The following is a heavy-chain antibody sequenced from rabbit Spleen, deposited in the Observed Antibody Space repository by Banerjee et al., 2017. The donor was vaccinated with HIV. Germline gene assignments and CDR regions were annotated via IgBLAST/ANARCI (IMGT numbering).Heavy chain of an antibody. CDR3: ARDAAGREDFNL. J-gene: IGHJ4*01. V-gene: IGHV1S45*01. CDR2: IDVVKSGST. D-gene: IGHD4-2*01. CDR1: GFSFTNRDW. Sequence: QQQLVESGGGLVKPGASLTLTCKASGFSFTNRDWMCWVRQAPGKGLEWIACIDVVKSGSTYYASWAKGRFTISKTSSTTVTLQMTSLTAADTATYFCARDAAGREDFNLWGPGTLVTVS.